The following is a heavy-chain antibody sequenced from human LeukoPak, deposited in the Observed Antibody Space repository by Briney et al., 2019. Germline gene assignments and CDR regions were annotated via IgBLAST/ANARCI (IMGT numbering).Heavy chain of an antibody. CDR1: GGSINDYY. D-gene: IGHD3-10*01. V-gene: IGHV4-59*08. CDR3: VWFGDRYRSPYYFDY. Sequence: SETLSLTCIVSGGSINDYYWSWIRQPPGKGLEWIGCIYYSGSTNYNPSLKSRVTISVDTPKNQFSLKLSSVTAADTAVYYCVWFGDRYRSPYYFDYWGQGTLVTVSS. CDR2: IYYSGST. J-gene: IGHJ4*02.